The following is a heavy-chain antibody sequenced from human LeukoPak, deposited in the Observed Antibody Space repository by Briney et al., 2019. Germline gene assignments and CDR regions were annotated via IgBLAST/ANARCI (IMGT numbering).Heavy chain of an antibody. CDR2: MNPNSGNT. CDR1: GYTFTSYD. CDR3: ARVQTAAWNYYYYGMDV. Sequence: GASVKVSCKASGYTFTSYDINWVRQATGQGLEWMGWMNPNSGNTGYAQKFQGRVTMTRNTSISTAYMELSSLRSEDTAVYYCARVQTAAWNYYYYGMDVWGQGTTVTVSS. D-gene: IGHD6-13*01. J-gene: IGHJ6*02. V-gene: IGHV1-8*01.